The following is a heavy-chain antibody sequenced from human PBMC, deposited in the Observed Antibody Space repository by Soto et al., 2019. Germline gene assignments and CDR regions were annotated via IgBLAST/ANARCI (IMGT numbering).Heavy chain of an antibody. J-gene: IGHJ4*02. CDR2: ISGSGGST. CDR1: GFTFSSYA. Sequence: GGSLRLSCAASGFTFSSYAMSWVRQAPGKGLEWVSAISGSGGSTYYADSVKGRFTISRDNSKNTLYLQMNSLRAEDTAVYYCAKDRKVATISSRYFDYWGQGTLVTVSS. V-gene: IGHV3-23*01. D-gene: IGHD5-12*01. CDR3: AKDRKVATISSRYFDY.